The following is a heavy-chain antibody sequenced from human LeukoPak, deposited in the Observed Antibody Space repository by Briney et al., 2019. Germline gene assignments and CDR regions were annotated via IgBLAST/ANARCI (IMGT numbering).Heavy chain of an antibody. D-gene: IGHD1-26*01. CDR1: GFTFRSYW. Sequence: GGSLRLSCAASGFTFRSYWMSWVRQAPGKGLEWVANIKQDGSEKYYVDSVKGRFTISRDNAKNSLYLQMNSLRAEDTAVYYCARVGSGSYFWFDPWGQGTLVTVSS. CDR3: ARVGSGSYFWFDP. CDR2: IKQDGSEK. J-gene: IGHJ5*02. V-gene: IGHV3-7*01.